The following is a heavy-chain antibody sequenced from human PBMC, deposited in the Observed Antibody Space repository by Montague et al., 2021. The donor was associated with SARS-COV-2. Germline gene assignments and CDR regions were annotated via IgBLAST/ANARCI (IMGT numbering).Heavy chain of an antibody. D-gene: IGHD5-12*01. CDR1: GFTFSSYE. CDR3: ARLRGYDYGLLYYYYMDV. V-gene: IGHV3-48*03. CDR2: ISSGVTI. J-gene: IGHJ6*03. Sequence: SLRLSCAASGFTFSSYEMNWVRQAPGKGLEWVSYISSGVTIYCADSVKGRFTISRDYAKNSLYLQMNSLRAEDTAVYYCARLRGYDYGLLYYYYMDVWGKGTTVTVSS.